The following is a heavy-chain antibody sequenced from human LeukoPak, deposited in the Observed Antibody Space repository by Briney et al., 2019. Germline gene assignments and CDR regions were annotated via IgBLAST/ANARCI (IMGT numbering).Heavy chain of an antibody. D-gene: IGHD2-15*01. V-gene: IGHV4-34*01. CDR1: GGSFSGYY. Sequence: PSETLSLTCAVYGGSFSGYYWSWIRQPPGKGLEWIGEINHSGSTNYNPSLKSRVTISVDTSKNQFSLKLSSVTAADTAVYYCARVKRLRWYGMDVWGQGTTVTVSS. CDR3: ARVKRLRWYGMDV. CDR2: INHSGST. J-gene: IGHJ6*02.